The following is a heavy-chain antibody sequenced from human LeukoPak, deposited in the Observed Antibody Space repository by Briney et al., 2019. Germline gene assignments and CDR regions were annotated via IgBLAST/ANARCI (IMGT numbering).Heavy chain of an antibody. J-gene: IGHJ4*02. Sequence: SETLSLTCAVYGGSFSVYYWNWIRQPPGKGLEWIGEITHSGNTNYNPSLKSRVTISVDTSKNQFSLKLSSVTAADTAVYYCARHGSLSSSWYHIDYWGQGTLVTVSS. CDR3: ARHGSLSSSWYHIDY. D-gene: IGHD6-13*01. CDR2: ITHSGNT. V-gene: IGHV4-34*01. CDR1: GGSFSVYY.